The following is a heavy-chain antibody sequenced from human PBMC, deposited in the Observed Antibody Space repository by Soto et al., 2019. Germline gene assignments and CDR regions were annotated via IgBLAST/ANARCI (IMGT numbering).Heavy chain of an antibody. D-gene: IGHD1-26*01. CDR3: ARESYSGIYTAQFDY. CDR2: IKQDGSEK. Sequence: GGSLRLSCAASGFTFSSYWMSWVRQAPGKGLEWVANIKQDGSEKYYVDSVKGRFTISRDNAKNSLYLQMNSLRAEDTAVYYCARESYSGIYTAQFDYWGQGTLVTVSS. J-gene: IGHJ4*02. V-gene: IGHV3-7*01. CDR1: GFTFSSYW.